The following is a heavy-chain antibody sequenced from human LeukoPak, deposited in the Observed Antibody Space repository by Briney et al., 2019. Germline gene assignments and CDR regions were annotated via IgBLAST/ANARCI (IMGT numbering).Heavy chain of an antibody. CDR3: ARADWDTAMIDY. CDR1: GFTFSTYS. D-gene: IGHD5-18*01. V-gene: IGHV3-21*01. CDR2: ISSNSTDI. Sequence: GGSLRLSCAASGFTFSTYSMNWVRQAPGKGLEWVSSISSNSTDIYYGDSVKGRFTISRDNAKNSLYLQMNSLRAEDTAVYYCARADWDTAMIDYWGQGTLVTVSS. J-gene: IGHJ4*02.